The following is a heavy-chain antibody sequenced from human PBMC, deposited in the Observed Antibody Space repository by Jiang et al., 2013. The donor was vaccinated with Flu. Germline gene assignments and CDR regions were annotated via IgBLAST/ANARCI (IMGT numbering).Heavy chain of an antibody. Sequence: LVQPGGSLRLSCAASGFTFSSYAMHWVRQAPGKGLEYVSAISSNGGSTYYANSVKGRFTISRDNSKNTLYLQMNSLRAEDTAVYYCARGDLVTTFCFDYWGQGTLVTVSS. CDR3: ARGDLVTTFCFDY. CDR1: GFTFSSYA. D-gene: IGHD4-17*01. V-gene: IGHV3-64*01. CDR2: ISSNGGST. J-gene: IGHJ4*02.